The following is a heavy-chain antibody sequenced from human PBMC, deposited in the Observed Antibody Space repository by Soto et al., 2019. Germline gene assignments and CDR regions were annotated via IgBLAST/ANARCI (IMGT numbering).Heavy chain of an antibody. D-gene: IGHD1-20*01. CDR2: ISAYNGNT. CDR3: ARDREVNWNDGGDAFDI. Sequence: GASVKVSCKASGYTFTSYGISWVRQAPGQGLEWMGWISAYNGNTNYAQKLQGRVTMTTDTSTSTAYMELRSLRSDDTAVYYCARDREVNWNDGGDAFDIWGQGTMVTVSS. V-gene: IGHV1-18*01. J-gene: IGHJ3*02. CDR1: GYTFTSYG.